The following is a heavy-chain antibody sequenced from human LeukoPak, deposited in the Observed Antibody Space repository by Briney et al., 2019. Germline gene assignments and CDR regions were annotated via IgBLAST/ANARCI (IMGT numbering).Heavy chain of an antibody. V-gene: IGHV4-59*01. CDR3: ARGGTAVIAPYAFDI. D-gene: IGHD4-23*01. CDR2: TFYSGST. J-gene: IGHJ3*02. CDR1: GGAISSYY. Sequence: SETLSLTCTVSGGAISSYYWSWIRQPPGKGLEWIGYTFYSGSTNYNPSLNSRVTISLDTSKNQFSLKLSSLTAADTAVYYCARGGTAVIAPYAFDIWGQGTMVTVSS.